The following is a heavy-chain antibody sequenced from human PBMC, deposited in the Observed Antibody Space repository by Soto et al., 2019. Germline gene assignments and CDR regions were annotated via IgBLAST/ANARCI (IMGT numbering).Heavy chain of an antibody. Sequence: SQTLSLACAISGASVSGNSAAWNWIRQSPSRGLEWLGRTYYRSRWYNDYAVSVKSRITVTPDTSKNQFSLHLNSVTPEDTAVYYCARELPYYVSSVSYLDYWGQGALVTVSS. CDR2: TYYRSRWYN. J-gene: IGHJ4*02. D-gene: IGHD3-16*01. V-gene: IGHV6-1*01. CDR1: GASVSGNSAA. CDR3: ARELPYYVSSVSYLDY.